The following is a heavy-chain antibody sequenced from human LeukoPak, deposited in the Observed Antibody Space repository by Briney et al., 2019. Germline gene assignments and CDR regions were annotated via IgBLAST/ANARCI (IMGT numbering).Heavy chain of an antibody. D-gene: IGHD6-19*01. CDR3: AKGRRGSIAVAGHDY. J-gene: IGHJ4*02. Sequence: SLRLSCAASGFTFSSYGMHWVRQAPGKGLEWVAVISYDGSNKYYADSVKGRFTISRDNSKNTLYLQMNSLRAEDTAAYYCAKGRRGSIAVAGHDYWGQGTLVTVSS. V-gene: IGHV3-30*18. CDR2: ISYDGSNK. CDR1: GFTFSSYG.